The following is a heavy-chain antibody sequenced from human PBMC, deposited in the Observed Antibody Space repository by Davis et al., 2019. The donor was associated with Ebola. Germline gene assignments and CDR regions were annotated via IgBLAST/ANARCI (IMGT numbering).Heavy chain of an antibody. CDR1: GGSFSSYA. V-gene: IGHV1-69*04. D-gene: IGHD3-10*01. CDR2: IILILGIA. Sequence: SVKLSCKASGGSFSSYAISWVRQAPGQGLEWRGRIILILGIANYAQKFQGRVTITADKSTSTAYMELTSLRSEDTAVYYCARTSGSGSYSGYWGQGTLVTVSS. CDR3: ARTSGSGSYSGY. J-gene: IGHJ4*02.